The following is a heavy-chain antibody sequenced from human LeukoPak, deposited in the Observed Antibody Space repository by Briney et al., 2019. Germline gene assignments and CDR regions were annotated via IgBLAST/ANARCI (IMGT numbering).Heavy chain of an antibody. J-gene: IGHJ6*03. CDR3: ARDPSWDGYYYYYMDV. CDR1: GYTFIDYY. CDR2: INPNSGGT. D-gene: IGHD1-26*01. V-gene: IGHV1-2*02. Sequence: ASVKVSCKASGYTFIDYYMHWVRQAPGQGLEWMGWINPNSGGTNYAQKFQGRVTMTRDTSISTAYMELSRLTSDDTAVYYCARDPSWDGYYYYYMDVWGKGTTVTVSS.